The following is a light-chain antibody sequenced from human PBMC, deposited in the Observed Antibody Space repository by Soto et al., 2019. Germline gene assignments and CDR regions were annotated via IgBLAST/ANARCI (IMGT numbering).Light chain of an antibody. CDR3: QQYGSSPRT. CDR2: GAS. V-gene: IGKV3-20*01. Sequence: EIVMTQSPATLSVSPGERATLSCRASQSVSSNLAWYQQKPGQPPSLLIYGASSRATGIPDRFSGSGSGTDFTLTISRLEPEDFAVYYCQQYGSSPRTFGQGTKVDIK. J-gene: IGKJ1*01. CDR1: QSVSSN.